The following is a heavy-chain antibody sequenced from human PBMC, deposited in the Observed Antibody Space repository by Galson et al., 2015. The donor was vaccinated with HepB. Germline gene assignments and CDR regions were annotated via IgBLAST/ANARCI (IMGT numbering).Heavy chain of an antibody. CDR1: GGSISSYY. Sequence: LSLTCTVSGGSISSYYWSWIRQPPGKGLEWTGYIYYSGSTNYNPSLKSRVTISVDTSKNQFSLKLSSVTAADTAVYYCARGVGDYVWGSYRRSGYFDYWGQGTLVTVSS. D-gene: IGHD3-16*02. CDR3: ARGVGDYVWGSYRRSGYFDY. CDR2: IYYSGST. V-gene: IGHV4-59*01. J-gene: IGHJ4*02.